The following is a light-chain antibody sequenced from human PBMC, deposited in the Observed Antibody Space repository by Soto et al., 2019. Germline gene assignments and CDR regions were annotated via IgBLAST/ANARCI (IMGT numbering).Light chain of an antibody. J-gene: IGLJ3*02. CDR3: CSYAGSSTFE. CDR2: EVS. CDR1: SSDVGSYNL. Sequence: QSALTQPASVSGSPGQSITISCTGTSSDVGSYNLVSWYQQHQGKAPKLMIYEVSKRPSGVSNRFSGSKSGNTASLTISGLQAEDEADYYCCSYAGSSTFEFGGGTKLTVL. V-gene: IGLV2-23*02.